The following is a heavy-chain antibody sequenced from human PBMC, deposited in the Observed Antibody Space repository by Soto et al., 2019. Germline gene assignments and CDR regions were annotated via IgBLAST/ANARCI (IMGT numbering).Heavy chain of an antibody. D-gene: IGHD3-22*01. V-gene: IGHV3-48*02. Sequence: PGGSLRLSCAASGFTFSSYSMNWVRQAPGKGLEWVSYISSSSSTIYYADSVKGRFTISRDNAKNSLYLQMNSLRDEDTAVYYWARDGNTMIGKYYFDYWGQGTLVTVSS. J-gene: IGHJ4*02. CDR2: ISSSSSTI. CDR1: GFTFSSYS. CDR3: ARDGNTMIGKYYFDY.